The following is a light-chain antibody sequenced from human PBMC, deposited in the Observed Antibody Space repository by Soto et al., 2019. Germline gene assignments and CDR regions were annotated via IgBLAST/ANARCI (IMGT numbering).Light chain of an antibody. Sequence: EIVLTQSPGTLSLSPGERATLSCRASQSVSSSYLAWYQQKPGQDPRLLIYGASSRATAIPDRFSGSGSGTDFTLTISRLEPEDFAVYYCQQYGSSPLTFGQGIKVEIK. J-gene: IGKJ1*01. CDR2: GAS. CDR1: QSVSSSY. CDR3: QQYGSSPLT. V-gene: IGKV3-20*01.